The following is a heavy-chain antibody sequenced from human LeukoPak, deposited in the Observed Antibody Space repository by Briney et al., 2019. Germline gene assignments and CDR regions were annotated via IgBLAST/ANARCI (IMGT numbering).Heavy chain of an antibody. J-gene: IGHJ4*02. V-gene: IGHV4-59*01. Sequence: SETLSLTCTVFGDSINNFYWSWVRQPPGKGLEWIGYIYHNGNTNYNPSLKSRVSMSVDTSKNQYSITLGSVTAADTAVYYCARGGSGSSLDYWGQGTLVTVSS. CDR1: GDSINNFY. CDR2: IYHNGNT. CDR3: ARGGSGSSLDY. D-gene: IGHD3-10*01.